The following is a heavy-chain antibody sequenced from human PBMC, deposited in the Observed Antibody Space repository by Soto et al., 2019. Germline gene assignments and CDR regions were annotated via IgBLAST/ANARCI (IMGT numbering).Heavy chain of an antibody. CDR3: ARDGGDYSNYVWFDP. D-gene: IGHD4-4*01. V-gene: IGHV4-31*03. CDR2: IYYSGST. Sequence: QVQLQESGPGLVKPSQTLSLTCTVSGGSISSGGYYWSWIRQHPGKGLEWIGYIYYSGSTYYNPSLKSRVTISVDTSKNQYSLKLSSVTAADTAVYCCARDGGDYSNYVWFDPWGQGTLVTVSS. CDR1: GGSISSGGYY. J-gene: IGHJ5*02.